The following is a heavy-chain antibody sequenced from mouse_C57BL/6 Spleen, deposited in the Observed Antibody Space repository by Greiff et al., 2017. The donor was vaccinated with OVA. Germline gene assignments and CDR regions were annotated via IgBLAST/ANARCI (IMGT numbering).Heavy chain of an antibody. CDR3: AREGLWLPRQKAWFAY. CDR2: IYPGSGST. Sequence: VQLQQPGAELVKPGASVKMSCKASGYTFTSYWITWVKQRPGQGLEWIGDIYPGSGSTNYNEKFKSKATLTVDTSSSTAYMQLSSLTSEDSAVYYCAREGLWLPRQKAWFAYWGQGTLVTVSA. J-gene: IGHJ3*01. CDR1: GYTFTSYW. D-gene: IGHD2-2*01. V-gene: IGHV1-55*01.